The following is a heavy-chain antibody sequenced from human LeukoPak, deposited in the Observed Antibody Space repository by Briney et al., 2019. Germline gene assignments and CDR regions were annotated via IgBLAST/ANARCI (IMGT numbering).Heavy chain of an antibody. Sequence: ASVKVSCKASGYTFTGYYMHWVRQAPGQGLEWMGWINPNSSGTNYAQKFQGRVTMTGDTSISTAYMELSRLTSDDTAVYYCGRGRGSYSLDYWGQGTLVTVSS. CDR2: INPNSSGT. J-gene: IGHJ4*02. CDR1: GYTFTGYY. CDR3: GRGRGSYSLDY. V-gene: IGHV1-2*02. D-gene: IGHD1-26*01.